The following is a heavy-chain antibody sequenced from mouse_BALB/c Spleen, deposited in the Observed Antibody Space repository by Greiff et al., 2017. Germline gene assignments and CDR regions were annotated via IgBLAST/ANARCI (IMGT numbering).Heavy chain of an antibody. V-gene: IGHV1-12*01. D-gene: IGHD2-4*01. Sequence: QVQLQQPGAELVKPGASVKMSCKASGYTFTSYNMHWVKQTPGQGLEWIGAIYPGNGDTSYNQKFKGKATLTADKSSSTAYMQLSSLTSEDSAVYYCARGGPYDYDAWFAYWGQGTLVTVSA. CDR1: GYTFTSYN. CDR3: ARGGPYDYDAWFAY. CDR2: IYPGNGDT. J-gene: IGHJ3*01.